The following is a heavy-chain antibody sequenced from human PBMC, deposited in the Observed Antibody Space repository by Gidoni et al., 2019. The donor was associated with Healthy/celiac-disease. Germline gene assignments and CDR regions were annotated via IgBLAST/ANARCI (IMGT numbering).Heavy chain of an antibody. Sequence: EVQLVESGGGLVQPGRSLRLSCTASGFTFGDYAMSWVRQAPGKGLEWVGFIRRKAYGGTTEYAASVKGRFTISRDDSKSIAYLQMNSLKTEDTAVYYCTRDPPGGIAVADDYWGQGTLVTVSS. CDR1: GFTFGDYA. CDR2: IRRKAYGGTT. D-gene: IGHD6-19*01. CDR3: TRDPPGGIAVADDY. V-gene: IGHV3-49*04. J-gene: IGHJ4*02.